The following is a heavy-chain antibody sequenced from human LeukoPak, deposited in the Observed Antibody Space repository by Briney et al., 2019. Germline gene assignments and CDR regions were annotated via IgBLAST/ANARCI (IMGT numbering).Heavy chain of an antibody. Sequence: GGSLRLSCAASGFTFDDYAMHWVRQGPGKGLEWVSGISWNSGSIGYADSVKGRFTISRDNSKNTLYLQMNSLRAEDTAVYYCANSFGRGAFDFWGQGTMVIVSS. CDR1: GFTFDDYA. J-gene: IGHJ3*01. D-gene: IGHD3-16*01. CDR2: ISWNSGSI. V-gene: IGHV3-9*01. CDR3: ANSFGRGAFDF.